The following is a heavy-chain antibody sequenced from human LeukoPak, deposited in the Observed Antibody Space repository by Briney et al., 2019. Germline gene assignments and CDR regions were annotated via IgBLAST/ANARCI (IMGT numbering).Heavy chain of an antibody. J-gene: IGHJ4*02. Sequence: GGSLRPSCAASTFSLSGYAMIWVRQAPGKGLEWVATVDGGASRTYYADSVRGRFTISRDTSDNTLYLQMNNLRAADTAVYYCAKSREYFDVLSAFDSWGQGALVTVSS. CDR2: VDGGASRT. CDR1: TFSLSGYA. CDR3: AKSREYFDVLSAFDS. D-gene: IGHD3-3*01. V-gene: IGHV3-23*01.